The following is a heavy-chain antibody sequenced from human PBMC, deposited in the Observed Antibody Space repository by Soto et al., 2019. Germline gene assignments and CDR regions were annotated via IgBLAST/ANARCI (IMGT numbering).Heavy chain of an antibody. CDR3: ARRRGPERDCSVGSCYSRRDAFDI. CDR2: IDSKSTYI. CDR1: GFTFSSYS. D-gene: IGHD2-15*01. J-gene: IGHJ3*02. Sequence: VQLVESGGGLVKPGGSLRLSCAASGFTFSSYSMNWVRQAPGKGLEWVSSIDSKSTYIYYADSVKGRFTISRDSATNTLYLQMHSLRAEDTAVYYCARRRGPERDCSVGSCYSRRDAFDIWGQGTMVTVSS. V-gene: IGHV3-21*01.